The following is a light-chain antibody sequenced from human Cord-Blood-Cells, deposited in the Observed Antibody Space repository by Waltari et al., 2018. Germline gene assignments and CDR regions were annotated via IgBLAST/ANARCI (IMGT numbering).Light chain of an antibody. CDR2: GAS. CDR3: QQYGSSSYT. Sequence: IVLTQSPGTLSLSPGERATLSWRASQSVSSSYLAWYQQKPGQAPRLLIYGASSRATGIPDRFSGSGSGTDFTLTISRLEPEDFAVYYCQQYGSSSYTFGQGTKLEIK. CDR1: QSVSSSY. J-gene: IGKJ2*01. V-gene: IGKV3-20*01.